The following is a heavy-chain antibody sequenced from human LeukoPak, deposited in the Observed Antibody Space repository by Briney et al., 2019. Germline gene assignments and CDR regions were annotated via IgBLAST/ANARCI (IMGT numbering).Heavy chain of an antibody. CDR3: ARGNYYDSRGFSVTEH. D-gene: IGHD3-22*01. CDR1: GFTFSYYV. CDR2: ISRDGTA. V-gene: IGHV3-30*04. J-gene: IGHJ4*02. Sequence: GGSLRLSCATSGFTFSYYVFHWVRQAPGKGLDWVAAISRDGTAYYADSVKGRFTVSRDTSEDTVFLQMVSLGLEDTAVYYCARGNYYDSRGFSVTEHWAQGTLVTVSS.